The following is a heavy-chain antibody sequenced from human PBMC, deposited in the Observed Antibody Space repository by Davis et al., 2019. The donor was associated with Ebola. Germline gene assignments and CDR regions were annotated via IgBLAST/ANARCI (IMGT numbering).Heavy chain of an antibody. D-gene: IGHD2-2*01. CDR3: ARDAYGCSSTSCYYYYGMDV. J-gene: IGHJ6*02. V-gene: IGHV3-73*01. Sequence: GESLKISCAASGFTFSGSAMHWVRQASGKGLEWVGRIRSKANSYATAYAASVKGRFTISRDDSKNTAYLQMNSLRAEDTAVYYCARDAYGCSSTSCYYYYGMDVWGQGTTVTVSS. CDR2: IRSKANSYAT. CDR1: GFTFSGSA.